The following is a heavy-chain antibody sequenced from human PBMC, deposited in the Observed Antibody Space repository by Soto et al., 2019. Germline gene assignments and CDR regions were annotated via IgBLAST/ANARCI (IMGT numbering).Heavy chain of an antibody. Sequence: QVQLVQSGAEVKKPGSSVKVSCKASGGTFSSYAISWVRQAPGQGREWMGGIIPIFGTANYAQKFQGRVTITADESTSIADMELSSVRSEDTAVYYCARGVGSSAPWGNYYYYYGMDVWGQGTTVTVSS. J-gene: IGHJ6*02. CDR1: GGTFSSYA. CDR3: ARGVGSSAPWGNYYYYYGMDV. V-gene: IGHV1-69*01. CDR2: IIPIFGTA. D-gene: IGHD3-16*01.